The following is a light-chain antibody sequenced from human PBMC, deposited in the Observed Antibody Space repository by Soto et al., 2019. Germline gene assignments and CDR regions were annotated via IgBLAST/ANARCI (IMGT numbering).Light chain of an antibody. Sequence: SYELSQPPSVTVAPGQTATITCAGNNIGSRSVHWFQQKPGQAPLLVVYDDGDRPSGIPERFSGSNSGNTATLTISMGEAGDEADYYCQVWDTISDHVVFGGGTKLTVL. CDR2: DDG. V-gene: IGLV3-21*02. CDR3: QVWDTISDHVV. CDR1: NIGSRS. J-gene: IGLJ3*02.